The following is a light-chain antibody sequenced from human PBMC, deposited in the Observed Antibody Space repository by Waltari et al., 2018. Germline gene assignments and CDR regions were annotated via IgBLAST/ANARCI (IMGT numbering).Light chain of an antibody. J-gene: IGKJ4*01. CDR1: QSISSW. Sequence: DIQMTQSPSTLSASVGDRVTITCRASQSISSWLAWYQQKPGQAPKLLIYKASSLESGVPSRFSGTESGTDFTLTISSLQPDDFATYYCQHYNSYPLTFGGGTKVEIK. CDR2: KAS. CDR3: QHYNSYPLT. V-gene: IGKV1-5*03.